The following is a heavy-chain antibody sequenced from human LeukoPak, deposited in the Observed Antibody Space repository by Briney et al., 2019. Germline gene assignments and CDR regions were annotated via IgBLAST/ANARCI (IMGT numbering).Heavy chain of an antibody. CDR3: AREGTSGTHLNWFDP. V-gene: IGHV4-59*01. D-gene: IGHD1-1*01. J-gene: IGHJ5*02. Sequence: SETLSLTCTVSGGSTSSYYWSWIRRPPGKGLEWIGHIYGSGSTNYNPSLKSRVTLSVDTSKNQFSLKLSSVTAADTAVYYCAREGTSGTHLNWFDPWGQGTLVTVSS. CDR2: IYGSGST. CDR1: GGSTSSYY.